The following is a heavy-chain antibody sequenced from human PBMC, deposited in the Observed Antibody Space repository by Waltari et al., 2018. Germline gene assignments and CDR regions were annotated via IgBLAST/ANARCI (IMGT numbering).Heavy chain of an antibody. D-gene: IGHD5-12*01. V-gene: IGHV1-24*01. J-gene: IGHJ4*02. Sequence: QVQLVQSGAEVKKPGASVKVSCKVSGYTLTELSMHWVRQAPGKGLEWMGGFDPEDGETIYEKKFQGRVTMTEETSTDTAYLQWSSLKASDTAMYYCARHQTAGDSGYDWGFDYWGQGTLVTVSS. CDR1: GYTLTELS. CDR3: ARHQTAGDSGYDWGFDY. CDR2: FDPEDGET.